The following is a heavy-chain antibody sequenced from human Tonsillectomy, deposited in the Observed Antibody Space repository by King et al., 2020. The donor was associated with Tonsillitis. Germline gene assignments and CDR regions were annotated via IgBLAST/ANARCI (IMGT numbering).Heavy chain of an antibody. D-gene: IGHD2-2*02. V-gene: IGHV3-33*01. CDR1: GFTFSSYG. CDR2: IWYDGSNK. Sequence: VQLVESGGGVVQPGRSLRLSCAASGFTFSSYGMHWVRQAPGKGLEWVAVIWYDGSNKYYADSVKGRFTISRDNSKNTLYLQMNSLRAEDTAVYYCARDGYCSSTSCYTSLDYYYGMDVWGQGTTVTVSS. J-gene: IGHJ6*02. CDR3: ARDGYCSSTSCYTSLDYYYGMDV.